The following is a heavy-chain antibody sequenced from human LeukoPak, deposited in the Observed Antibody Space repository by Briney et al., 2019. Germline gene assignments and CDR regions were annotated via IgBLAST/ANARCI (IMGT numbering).Heavy chain of an antibody. D-gene: IGHD6-13*01. J-gene: IGHJ4*02. V-gene: IGHV3-30-3*01. Sequence: PGGSLRLSCAASGFTFSSYAMHWVRQVPGKGLEWVAVISYDGSNKYYADSVKGRFTISRDNSKNTLYLQMNSLRAEDTAVYYCARDGPEQQLVYFDYWGQGTLVTVSS. CDR1: GFTFSSYA. CDR2: ISYDGSNK. CDR3: ARDGPEQQLVYFDY.